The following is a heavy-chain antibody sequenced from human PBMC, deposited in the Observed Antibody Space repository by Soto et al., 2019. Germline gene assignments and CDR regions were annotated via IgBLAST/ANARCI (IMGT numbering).Heavy chain of an antibody. D-gene: IGHD4-17*01. V-gene: IGHV3-72*01. CDR3: TCPATATTPFDS. CDR2: TRKKANSFTT. CDR1: GFTFSDHH. Sequence: GGSLRLSCAASGFTFSDHHMDWVRQAPGKGLEWVGRTRKKANSFTTAYAASVKGRFTVSRDDSKNSLYLQMNSLKTEDTAVYYCTCPATATTPFDSWGQGTLVTVSS. J-gene: IGHJ4*02.